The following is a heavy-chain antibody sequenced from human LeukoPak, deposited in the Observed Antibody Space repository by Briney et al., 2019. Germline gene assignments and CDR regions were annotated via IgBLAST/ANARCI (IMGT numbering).Heavy chain of an antibody. CDR1: GFTFSSYG. CDR3: ARKRGMGEYYYDY. J-gene: IGHJ4*02. Sequence: PGGSLRLSCAASGFTFSSYGMSWVRQAPGKGLEWVSAISGSGGSTYYADSVKGRFTISRDNAKNSLYLQMNSLRAEDTAVYYCARKRGMGEYYYDYWGQGTLVTVSS. V-gene: IGHV3-23*01. CDR2: ISGSGGST. D-gene: IGHD3-16*01.